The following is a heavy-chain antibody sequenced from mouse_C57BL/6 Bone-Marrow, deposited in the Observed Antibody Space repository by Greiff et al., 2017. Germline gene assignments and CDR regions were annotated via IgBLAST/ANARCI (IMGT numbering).Heavy chain of an antibody. Sequence: DVHLVESGAELVRPGASVKLSCTASGFNIKDDYMHWVKQRPEQGLEWIGWIDPENGDTEYASKFQGKATITADTSSNTAYLQLSSLTSEDAAVYYCTTYYYVFAYWGQGTLVTVSA. V-gene: IGHV14-4*01. CDR1: GFNIKDDY. CDR2: IDPENGDT. CDR3: TTYYYVFAY. D-gene: IGHD1-1*01. J-gene: IGHJ3*01.